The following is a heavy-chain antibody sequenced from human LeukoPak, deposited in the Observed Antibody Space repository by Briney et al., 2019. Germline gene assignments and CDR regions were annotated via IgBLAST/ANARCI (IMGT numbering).Heavy chain of an antibody. CDR2: ISSSGST. CDR3: ARDDNRGYWFDP. CDR1: GDSISYFY. Sequence: SETLSLTCSVSGDSISYFYWSWIRQAAGKGLEWIGRISSSGSTDYNASLKSRVTMSVDTSKNQFSLKLSSVTAADTAVYYCARDDNRGYWFDPWGQGTLVTVSS. D-gene: IGHD3-22*01. J-gene: IGHJ5*02. V-gene: IGHV4-4*07.